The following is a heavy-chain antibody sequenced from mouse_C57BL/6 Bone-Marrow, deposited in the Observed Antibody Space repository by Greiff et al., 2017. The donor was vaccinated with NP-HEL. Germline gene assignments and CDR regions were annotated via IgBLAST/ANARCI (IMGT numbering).Heavy chain of an antibody. CDR1: GYTFTDYY. D-gene: IGHD2-5*01. CDR3: AKSNYFYWYFDV. CDR2: INPNNGGT. Sequence: EVQLQQSGPELVKPGASVKISCKASGYTFTDYYMNWVKQSHGKSLEWIGDINPNNGGTSYNQKFKGKATLTVDKSSSTAYMELRSLTSEDSAVYYCAKSNYFYWYFDVWGTGTTVTVSS. V-gene: IGHV1-26*01. J-gene: IGHJ1*03.